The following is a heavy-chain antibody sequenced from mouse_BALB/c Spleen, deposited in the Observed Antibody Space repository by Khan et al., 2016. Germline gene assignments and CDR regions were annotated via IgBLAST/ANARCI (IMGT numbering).Heavy chain of an antibody. CDR1: GYSFTSYY. CDR2: IDPFNGGT. V-gene: IGHV1S135*01. Sequence: QLKQSGPELMKPGASVKISCKASGYSFTSYYMHWVKQSHGKSLEWIGYIDPFNGGTSYNQKFKGKATLTVDKSSSTAYMHLSSLTSEDSAVYYCASSTQSLYAMDYWGQGTSVTVAS. D-gene: IGHD1-1*01. CDR3: ASSTQSLYAMDY. J-gene: IGHJ4*01.